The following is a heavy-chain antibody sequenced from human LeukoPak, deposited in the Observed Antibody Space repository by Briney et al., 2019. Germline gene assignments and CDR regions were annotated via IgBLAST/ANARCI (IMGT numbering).Heavy chain of an antibody. D-gene: IGHD1-26*01. V-gene: IGHV4-39*01. J-gene: IGHJ6*02. CDR2: MYYSGST. CDR3: ARQSGVSSDNYFGMDV. Sequence: PSETLSLTCTVSGGSISSSSYYWGWIRQPPGKGLEWIGSMYYSGSTYYNPSLKSRVTISVDTSKDQFSLKLSSVTAADTAVYYCARQSGVSSDNYFGMDVWGQGTTVTVSS. CDR1: GGSISSSSYY.